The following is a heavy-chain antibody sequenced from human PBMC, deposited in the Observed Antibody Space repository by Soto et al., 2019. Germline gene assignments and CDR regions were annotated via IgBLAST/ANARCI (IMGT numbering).Heavy chain of an antibody. CDR3: ARAGGNYYDSSGYGY. CDR2: IYYSGST. CDR1: GGSISSGDYY. D-gene: IGHD3-22*01. Sequence: SETLSLTCTVSGGSISSGDYYWSWIRQPPGKGLEWIGYIYYSGSTYYNPSLKSRVTISVDTSKNQFSLKLSSVTAADTAVYYCARAGGNYYDSSGYGYWGQGTLVTVSS. J-gene: IGHJ4*02. V-gene: IGHV4-30-4*01.